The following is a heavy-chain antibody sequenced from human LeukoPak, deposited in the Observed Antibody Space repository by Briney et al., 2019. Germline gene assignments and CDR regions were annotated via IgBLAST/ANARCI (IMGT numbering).Heavy chain of an antibody. V-gene: IGHV4-4*07. CDR1: GGSISSYY. CDR3: AGLYYYGSGSSFDY. Sequence: SETLSLTCTVSGGSISSYYWSWIRQPAGKGLEWIGRIYTSGSTNYNPPLKSRVTISVDTSKNQFSLKLSSVTAADTAVYYCAGLYYYGSGSSFDYWGQGTVVTVSS. J-gene: IGHJ4*02. CDR2: IYTSGST. D-gene: IGHD3-10*01.